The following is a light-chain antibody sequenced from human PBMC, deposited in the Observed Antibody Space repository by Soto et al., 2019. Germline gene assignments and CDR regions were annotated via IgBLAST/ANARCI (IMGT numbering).Light chain of an antibody. J-gene: IGLJ3*02. CDR1: SSDVGGYNY. Sequence: QSALTQPASVSGSPGQSITISCTGTSSDVGGYNYVSWYQQHPGKAPKLMIYEVSNRPSGVSNRFSGSKSGNTASLTISGLQAEDEADYYCSSYTSSSTLGGNWVFGGGTKLTVL. CDR2: EVS. V-gene: IGLV2-14*01. CDR3: SSYTSSSTLGGNWV.